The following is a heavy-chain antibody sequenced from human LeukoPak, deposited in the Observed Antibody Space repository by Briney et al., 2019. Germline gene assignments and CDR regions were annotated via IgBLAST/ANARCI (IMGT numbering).Heavy chain of an antibody. CDR2: MNPNSGNT. D-gene: IGHD3-10*01. J-gene: IGHJ5*02. Sequence: GASVKVSCKASGYTFTSYDINWVRQATGQGLEWMGWMNPNSGNTGYAQKFQGRVTMTRNTSISTAYMELSSLRSEDTAVYYCARESKPYGSGSYYNPWGQGTLVTVSS. CDR3: ARESKPYGSGSYYNP. CDR1: GYTFTSYD. V-gene: IGHV1-8*01.